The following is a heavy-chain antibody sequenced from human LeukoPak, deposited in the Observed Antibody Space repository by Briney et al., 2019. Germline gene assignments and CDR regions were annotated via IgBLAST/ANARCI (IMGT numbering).Heavy chain of an antibody. CDR1: GYTFTGYA. CDR2: IIPIFGTA. D-gene: IGHD6-13*01. CDR3: ARVKEYSSSWYLGY. J-gene: IGHJ4*02. Sequence: GASVKVSCKASGYTFTGYAMHWVRQAPGQGLEWMGGIIPIFGTANYAQKFQGRVTITTDESTSTAYMELSSLRSEDTAVYYCARVKEYSSSWYLGYWGQGTLVTVSS. V-gene: IGHV1-69*05.